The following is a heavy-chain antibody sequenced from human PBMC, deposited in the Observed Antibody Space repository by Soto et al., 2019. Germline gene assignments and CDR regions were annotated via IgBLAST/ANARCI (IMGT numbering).Heavy chain of an antibody. D-gene: IGHD3-9*01. CDR1: GFTFSSYA. Sequence: PGGSLRLSCAASGFTFSSYAMSWVRQAPGKGLEWASAISGSGGSTYYADSVKGRFTISRDNSKNTLYLQMNSLRAEDTAVYYCAKVRYFDWLFLFDYWGQGTLVTVSS. J-gene: IGHJ4*02. CDR2: ISGSGGST. CDR3: AKVRYFDWLFLFDY. V-gene: IGHV3-23*01.